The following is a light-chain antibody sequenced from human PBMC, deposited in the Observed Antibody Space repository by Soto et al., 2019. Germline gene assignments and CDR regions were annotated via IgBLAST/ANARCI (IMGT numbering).Light chain of an antibody. CDR3: QQYDSTPWT. J-gene: IGKJ1*01. CDR2: WAS. V-gene: IGKV4-1*01. Sequence: DIVMTQSPDSLAVSLGERATINCKSSQSVLYSSNNKNYLAWYQQKPGQPPKLLIYWASTRESGVPDRFSGSGSVKEFTLTISSLQAEDVAVYYCQQYDSTPWTFGQGTNVEIK. CDR1: QSVLYSSNNKNY.